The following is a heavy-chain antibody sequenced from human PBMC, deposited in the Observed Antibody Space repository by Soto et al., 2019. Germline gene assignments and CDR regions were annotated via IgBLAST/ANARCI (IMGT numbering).Heavy chain of an antibody. V-gene: IGHV4-39*01. CDR2: IYYSGST. D-gene: IGHD3-3*01. J-gene: IGHJ3*02. CDR1: GGSISSSSYY. Sequence: SETLSLTCTVSGGSISSSSYYWGWIRQPPGKGLEWIGSIYYSGSTYYNPSLKSRVTISVDTSENQFSLKLSSVTAADTAVYYCARHRHAYYDFSSGYYLAFDTWAKAQWSPA. CDR3: ARHRHAYYDFSSGYYLAFDT.